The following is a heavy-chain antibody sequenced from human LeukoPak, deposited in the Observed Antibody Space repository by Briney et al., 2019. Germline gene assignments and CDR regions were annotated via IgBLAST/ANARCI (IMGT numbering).Heavy chain of an antibody. CDR2: ITWDGGNT. V-gene: IGHV3-43D*03. D-gene: IGHD6-19*01. CDR1: GFSFDDYA. J-gene: IGHJ6*03. CDR3: AKDVRAVAGTWSHMDV. Sequence: GGSLRLSCAASGFSFDDYAMHWVRQAPGKGLEWVSLITWDGGNTYYADSVKGRFTISRENSKNYLDLQMNSLRAEDTALYYCAKDVRAVAGTWSHMDVWGKGTTVTVSS.